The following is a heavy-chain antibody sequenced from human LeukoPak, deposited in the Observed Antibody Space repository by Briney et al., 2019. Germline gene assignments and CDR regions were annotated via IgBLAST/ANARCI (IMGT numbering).Heavy chain of an antibody. CDR3: ARGSGFDP. V-gene: IGHV4-34*01. CDR2: INHSGST. CDR1: GGSFSGYY. Sequence: SETLSLTCAVYGGSFSGYYWSWIRQPPGKGLEWIGEINHSGSTNYNPSLKSRVTISVDTSKDQFSLKLSSVTAADTAVYYCARGSGFDPWGQGTLVTVSS. J-gene: IGHJ5*02.